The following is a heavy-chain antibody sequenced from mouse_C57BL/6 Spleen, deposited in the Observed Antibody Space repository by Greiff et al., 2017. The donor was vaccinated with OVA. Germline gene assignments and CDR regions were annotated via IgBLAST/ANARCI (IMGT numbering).Heavy chain of an antibody. Sequence: EVKLMESGPELVKPGASVKISCKASGYSFTDYYMNWVKQSPGKSLEWIGVINPNYGTTSYNQKFKGKATLTVDQSSSTAYMQLNSLTSEDSAVYYCASYDEGAYWGQGTLVTVSA. CDR3: ASYDEGAY. J-gene: IGHJ3*01. CDR2: INPNYGTT. V-gene: IGHV1-39*01. CDR1: GYSFTDYY. D-gene: IGHD2-12*01.